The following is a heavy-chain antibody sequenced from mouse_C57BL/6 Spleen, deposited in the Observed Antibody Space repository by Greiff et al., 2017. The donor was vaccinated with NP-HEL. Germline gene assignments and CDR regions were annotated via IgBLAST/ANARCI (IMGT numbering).Heavy chain of an antibody. CDR3: ARDYGNYVYAMGY. CDR2: ISSGSSTI. V-gene: IGHV5-17*01. Sequence: EVKLVESGGGLVKPGGSLKLSCAASGFTFSDYGMHWVRQAPEKGLEWVAYISSGSSTIYYADTVKGRFTISRDNAKNTLFLQMTSLRSEDTAMYYCARDYGNYVYAMGYWGKGTSVTVSS. CDR1: GFTFSDYG. J-gene: IGHJ4*01. D-gene: IGHD2-1*01.